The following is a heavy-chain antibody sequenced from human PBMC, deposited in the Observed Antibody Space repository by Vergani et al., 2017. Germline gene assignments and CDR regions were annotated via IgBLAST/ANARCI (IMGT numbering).Heavy chain of an antibody. V-gene: IGHV3-21*01. CDR3: AGSISVVVLAVPFDY. J-gene: IGHJ4*02. D-gene: IGHD2-15*01. Sequence: EVQLVESGGGLVKPGGSLRLSCAASGFTFSSYSMNWVRQAPGKGLEWVSSISSSSSYIYYADSVKGRFTISRENAKNSLYLQMNSLRAEDTAVYYCAGSISVVVLAVPFDYWGQGTLVTVSS. CDR2: ISSSSSYI. CDR1: GFTFSSYS.